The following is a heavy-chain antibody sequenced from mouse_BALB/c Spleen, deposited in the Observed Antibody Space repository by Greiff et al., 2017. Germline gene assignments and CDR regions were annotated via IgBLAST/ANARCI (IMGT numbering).Heavy chain of an antibody. CDR1: GFSLTSYG. D-gene: IGHD2-14*01. CDR2: IWRGGST. CDR3: AKTYYRYDEDYYYAMDY. J-gene: IGHJ4*01. Sequence: VQLQQSGPSLVQPSQSLSITCTVSGFSLTSYGVHWVRQSPGKGLEWLGVIWRGGSTDYNAAFMSRLSITKDNSKREVFFKMNSLQADDTAIYYCAKTYYRYDEDYYYAMDYWGQGTSVTVSS. V-gene: IGHV2-5-1*01.